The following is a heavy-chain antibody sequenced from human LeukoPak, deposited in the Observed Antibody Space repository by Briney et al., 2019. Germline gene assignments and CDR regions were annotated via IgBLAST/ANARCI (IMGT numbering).Heavy chain of an antibody. D-gene: IGHD3-10*01. Sequence: SETLSLTCAVYGGSFSGYYWSWIRQPPGKGLEWIGEINHSGSTNYNPSLKSRVTISVDTSKNQFSLKLSSVTAADTAVYYCARDPRGDMVRGVTNDYWGQGTLVTVSS. V-gene: IGHV4-34*01. CDR1: GGSFSGYY. CDR3: ARDPRGDMVRGVTNDY. J-gene: IGHJ4*02. CDR2: INHSGST.